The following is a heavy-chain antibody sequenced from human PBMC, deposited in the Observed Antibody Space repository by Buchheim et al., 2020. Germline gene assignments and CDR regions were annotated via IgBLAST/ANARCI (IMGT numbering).Heavy chain of an antibody. D-gene: IGHD3-22*01. Sequence: EVQLVESGGGLVQPGGSLRLSCAASGFTFSSYWMHWVRQAPGKGLVWVSRINSDGSSTSYADSVKGRFTISRDNAKTTLYLQMNSLRAEDTAVYYCARDRRLDRGYYYDSSGPEDVGFDYWGQGTL. CDR3: ARDRRLDRGYYYDSSGPEDVGFDY. CDR1: GFTFSSYW. J-gene: IGHJ4*02. CDR2: INSDGSST. V-gene: IGHV3-74*01.